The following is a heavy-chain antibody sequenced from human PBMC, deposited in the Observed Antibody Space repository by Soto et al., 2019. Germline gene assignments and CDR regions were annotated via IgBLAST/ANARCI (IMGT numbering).Heavy chain of an antibody. J-gene: IGHJ4*02. CDR1: GYTFTSYG. CDR2: ISAYNGNT. CDR3: ARPHYDILTGYFPFPDY. Sequence: ASVKVSCKASGYTFTSYGISWVRQAPGQGLEWMGWISAYNGNTNYAQKLQGRVTMTTDTSTSTAYMELRSLRSDDTAVYYCARPHYDILTGYFPFPDYWGQGTLVTVSS. D-gene: IGHD3-9*01. V-gene: IGHV1-18*04.